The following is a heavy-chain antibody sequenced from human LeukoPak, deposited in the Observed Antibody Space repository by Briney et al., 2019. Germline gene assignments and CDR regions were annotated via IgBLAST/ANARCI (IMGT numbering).Heavy chain of an antibody. J-gene: IGHJ3*02. Sequence: SETLSLTCTVSGGSISSYYWSWIRQPPGKGLEWIGYIYYSGSTNYNPSLKSRVTISVDTSKNQFSLKLSSVTAADTAVYYCARDRRSLEWLNHHDAFDIWGQGTMVTVSS. D-gene: IGHD3-3*01. CDR1: GGSISSYY. CDR3: ARDRRSLEWLNHHDAFDI. CDR2: IYYSGST. V-gene: IGHV4-59*01.